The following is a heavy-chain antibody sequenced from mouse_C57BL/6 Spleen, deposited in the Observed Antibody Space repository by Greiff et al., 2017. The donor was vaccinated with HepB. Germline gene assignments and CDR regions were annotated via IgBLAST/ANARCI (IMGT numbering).Heavy chain of an antibody. D-gene: IGHD1-1*01. Sequence: VMLVESGPGLVAPSQSLSITCTVSGFSLTSYGVHWVRQPPGKGLEWLVVIWSDGSTTYNSALKSRLSISKDNSKSQVFLKMNSLQTDDTAMYYCARDGSPPYYAMDYWGQGTSVTVSS. V-gene: IGHV2-6*03. CDR3: ARDGSPPYYAMDY. J-gene: IGHJ4*01. CDR1: GFSLTSYG. CDR2: IWSDGST.